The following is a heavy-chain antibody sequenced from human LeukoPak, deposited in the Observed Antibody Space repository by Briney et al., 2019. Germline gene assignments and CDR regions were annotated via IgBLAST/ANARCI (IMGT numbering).Heavy chain of an antibody. CDR1: GDSISSYY. J-gene: IGHJ4*02. CDR2: IYYSGST. D-gene: IGHD1-26*01. V-gene: IGHV4-59*01. CDR3: ATAPVEELLDY. Sequence: SETLSLTCTVCGDSISSYYWSWIRQPPGKGLEWIGYIYYSGSTNYNPSLKSRVTISVDTSKNQFSLKLSSVTDADTDVYYCATAPVEELLDYWGQGTLVTVSS.